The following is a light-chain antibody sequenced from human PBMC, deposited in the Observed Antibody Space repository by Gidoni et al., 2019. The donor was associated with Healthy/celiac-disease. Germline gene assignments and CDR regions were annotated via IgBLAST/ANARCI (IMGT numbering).Light chain of an antibody. CDR3: QSYDSSLSGSV. CDR2: GNS. V-gene: IGLV1-40*01. Sequence: QSVLTQPPSVSGAPGQRVTISCTGSSSNIGAGYDVLWYQQLPGTAPKLLIYGNSNRPSGFPDRFSGSKSGTSASLAITGLQAEDEADYYCQSYDSSLSGSVFGGGTKLTVL. J-gene: IGLJ3*02. CDR1: SSNIGAGYD.